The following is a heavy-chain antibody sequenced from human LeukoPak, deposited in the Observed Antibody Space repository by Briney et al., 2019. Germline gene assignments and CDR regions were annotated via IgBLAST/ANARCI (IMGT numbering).Heavy chain of an antibody. CDR1: GGSISSYY. V-gene: IGHV4-59*08. D-gene: IGHD2-2*02. CDR2: IYYSGST. Sequence: NTSETLSLTCTVSGGSISSYYWSWIRQPPGKGLEWIGYIYYSGSTYYNPSLKSRVTISVDRSKNQFSLKLSSVTAADTAVYYCASGTDCSSTSCYISDAFDIWGQGTMVTVSS. J-gene: IGHJ3*02. CDR3: ASGTDCSSTSCYISDAFDI.